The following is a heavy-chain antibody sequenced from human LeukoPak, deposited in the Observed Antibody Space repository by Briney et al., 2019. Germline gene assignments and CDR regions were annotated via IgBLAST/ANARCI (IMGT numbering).Heavy chain of an antibody. CDR2: ISSNGGST. Sequence: GGSLRLSCAASGFTFSSYAMHWVRQAPGKGLEYVSAISSNGGSTYYANSVKGRFTISRDNAKNSLYLQMNSLRAEDTAVYYCARGLVPAPGVNRWFDPWGQGTLVTVSS. V-gene: IGHV3-64*01. D-gene: IGHD6-19*01. CDR1: GFTFSSYA. CDR3: ARGLVPAPGVNRWFDP. J-gene: IGHJ5*02.